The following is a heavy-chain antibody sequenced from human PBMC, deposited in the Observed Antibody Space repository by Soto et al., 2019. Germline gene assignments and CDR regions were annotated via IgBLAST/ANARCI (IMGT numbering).Heavy chain of an antibody. CDR3: AREWVWASRCSGGSCSTAMVTSYYYYGMDV. CDR2: INAGNGNT. J-gene: IGHJ6*02. V-gene: IGHV1-3*01. CDR1: GYTFTSYA. D-gene: IGHD2-15*01. Sequence: QVQLVQSGAEVKKPGASVKVSCKASGYTFTSYAMHWVRQAPGQRLEWMGWINAGNGNTKYSQKFQGRVTITRDTSASTAYMEMSSLRSEDTAVYYCAREWVWASRCSGGSCSTAMVTSYYYYGMDVCGQGTTVTVSS.